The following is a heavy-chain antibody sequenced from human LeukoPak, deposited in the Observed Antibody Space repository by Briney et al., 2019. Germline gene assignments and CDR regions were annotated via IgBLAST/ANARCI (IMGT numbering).Heavy chain of an antibody. CDR1: GFTFSSYT. Sequence: GGSLRLSCAASGFTFSSYTMTWVRQAPGKGLEWVSAIDRSGGSTFYADSVKGRFTISKDNSKNTLYLQINSLRVDDTAIYYCARGSHGEHDSWGQGTLVTVSS. CDR3: ARGSHGEHDS. J-gene: IGHJ5*01. V-gene: IGHV3-23*01. CDR2: IDRSGGST. D-gene: IGHD4-17*01.